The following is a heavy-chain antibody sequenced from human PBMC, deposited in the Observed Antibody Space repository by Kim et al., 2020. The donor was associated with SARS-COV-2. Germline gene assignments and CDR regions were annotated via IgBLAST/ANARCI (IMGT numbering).Heavy chain of an antibody. D-gene: IGHD5-12*01. Sequence: SETLSLTCAVYGGSFSGYYWSWIRQPPGKGLEWIGEINHSGSTNYNPSLKSRVTISVDTSKNQFSLKLSSVTAADTAVYYCARGISGYDPVDYWGQGTLVTVSS. CDR1: GGSFSGYY. J-gene: IGHJ4*02. V-gene: IGHV4-34*01. CDR3: ARGISGYDPVDY. CDR2: INHSGST.